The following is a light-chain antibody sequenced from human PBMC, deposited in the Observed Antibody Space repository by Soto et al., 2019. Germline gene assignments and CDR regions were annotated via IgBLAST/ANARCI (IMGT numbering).Light chain of an antibody. CDR2: AAS. CDR3: QQSNSYPLT. J-gene: IGKJ4*01. CDR1: QGISNW. Sequence: DIQMTQSPSSVSASVGDRVTTTCRASQGISNWLAWYQQKPGKAPKLLIYAASSLQSGVPSRFSGSGSGTDFTLTISSLQTEDFATYYCQQSNSYPLTFGGGTKVEIK. V-gene: IGKV1-12*01.